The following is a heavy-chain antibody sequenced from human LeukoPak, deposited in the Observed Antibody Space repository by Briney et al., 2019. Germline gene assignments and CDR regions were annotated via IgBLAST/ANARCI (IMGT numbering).Heavy chain of an antibody. V-gene: IGHV4-34*01. CDR1: DGSFSNYY. J-gene: IGHJ4*02. Sequence: SETLSLTCAVSDGSFSNYYWSWFRQSPGEGLEWIAEIYPGETAKYNPSLWSRVTISADTSKSQFSLRLSSVTAADTAVYYCARLNSGYDWSQFFDYWGQGTLVTVSS. CDR3: ARLNSGYDWSQFFDY. D-gene: IGHD5-12*01. CDR2: IYPGETA.